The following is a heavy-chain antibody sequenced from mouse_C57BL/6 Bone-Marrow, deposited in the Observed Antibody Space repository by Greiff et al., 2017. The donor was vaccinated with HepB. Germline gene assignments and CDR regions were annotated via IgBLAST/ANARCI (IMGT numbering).Heavy chain of an antibody. CDR3: VRDYYGSSSFAY. J-gene: IGHJ3*01. V-gene: IGHV10-1*01. Sequence: EVKLVESGGGLVQPKGSLKLSCAASGFSFNTYAMNWVRQAPGKGWEWVARIRSKSNNYATYYAESVKDRFTISRDDSESMLYLQMNNLKTEYTSMYYCVRDYYGSSSFAYWGQGTLVTVSA. CDR2: IRSKSNNYAT. CDR1: GFSFNTYA. D-gene: IGHD1-1*01.